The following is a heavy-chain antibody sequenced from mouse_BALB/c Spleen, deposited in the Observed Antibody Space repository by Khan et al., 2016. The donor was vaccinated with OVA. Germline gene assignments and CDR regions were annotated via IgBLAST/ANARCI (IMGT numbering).Heavy chain of an antibody. Sequence: QVQLQQSGADLAKPGASVKMSCKASGYTFINYWILWVKQRPGQGLEWIGYINPSTGYTEYNQNFKDKATLTADKSSSTAYMQLSSLTSEDSAVYYCARRGLRWDFDYWGQGTTLTVSS. CDR2: INPSTGYT. J-gene: IGHJ2*01. CDR3: ARRGLRWDFDY. D-gene: IGHD1-1*01. CDR1: GYTFINYW. V-gene: IGHV1-7*01.